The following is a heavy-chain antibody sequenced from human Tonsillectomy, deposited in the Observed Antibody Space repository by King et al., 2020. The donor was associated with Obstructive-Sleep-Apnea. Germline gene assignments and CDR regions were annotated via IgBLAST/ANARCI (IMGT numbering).Heavy chain of an antibody. D-gene: IGHD2/OR15-2a*01. J-gene: IGHJ6*02. CDR2: IYYTGST. Sequence: QLQESGPGLVKPSETLSLTCIVAGSSISSDTYYWGWIRQPPGKGLEWIGSIYYTGSTYNNPSLKSRVTKSVDTSKNQFSLKLSSVTAADTAVYYCARGRGCKSGVVYPHNHYYGMDVWGQGTTVPVPS. CDR3: ARGRGCKSGVVYPHNHYYGMDV. V-gene: IGHV4-39*07. CDR1: GSSISSDTYY.